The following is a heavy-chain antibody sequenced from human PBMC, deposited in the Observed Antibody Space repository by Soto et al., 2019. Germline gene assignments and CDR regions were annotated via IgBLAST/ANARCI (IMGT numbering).Heavy chain of an antibody. CDR1: GYTFTNYG. D-gene: IGHD2-21*02. CDR3: ARIWYCGGDCYSDGFDI. Sequence: QVRLVQSGAEVKKPGASVKVSCKASGYTFTNYGISWMRQAPGQGLEWMGWISTYNGNTKYAQKVQGRVTMTTDTATSTAYMDLRSLRSDDTAVSYCARIWYCGGDCYSDGFDIWGQGTMVTVSS. J-gene: IGHJ3*02. V-gene: IGHV1-18*04. CDR2: ISTYNGNT.